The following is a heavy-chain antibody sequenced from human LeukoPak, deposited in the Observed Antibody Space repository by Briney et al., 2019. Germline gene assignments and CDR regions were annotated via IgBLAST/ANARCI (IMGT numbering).Heavy chain of an antibody. Sequence: GGSLRLSCAASGFTFSGYSMNWVRQAPGKGLEWVSSISSSSSYVYYADSVKGRFTISRDNAKNSLYLQMNSLRAEDTAVYYCARDLYCSSTSCYASWGQGTLATVSS. CDR3: ARDLYCSSTSCYAS. CDR1: GFTFSGYS. J-gene: IGHJ5*02. CDR2: ISSSSSYV. V-gene: IGHV3-21*01. D-gene: IGHD2-2*01.